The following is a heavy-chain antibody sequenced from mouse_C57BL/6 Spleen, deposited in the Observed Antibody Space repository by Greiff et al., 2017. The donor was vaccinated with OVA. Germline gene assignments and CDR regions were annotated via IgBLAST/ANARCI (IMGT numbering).Heavy chain of an antibody. CDR3: ATLLFGDY. CDR1: GFSLTSYG. Sequence: QVQLQQSGPGLVAPSQSLSITCTVSGFSLTSYGVDWVRQSPGKGLEWLGVIWGVGSTNYNSALKSRLSISKDNSKSQVFVKMNSLQTDDTAMYYCATLLFGDYWGQGTSVTVSS. D-gene: IGHD2-1*01. V-gene: IGHV2-6*01. J-gene: IGHJ4*01. CDR2: IWGVGST.